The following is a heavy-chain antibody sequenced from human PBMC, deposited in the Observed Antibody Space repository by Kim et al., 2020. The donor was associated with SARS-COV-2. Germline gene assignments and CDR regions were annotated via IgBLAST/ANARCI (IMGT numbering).Heavy chain of an antibody. CDR1: GDSVSSNTAA. J-gene: IGHJ4*02. Sequence: SQTLSLTCGISGDSVSSNTAAWNWIRQSPSRGLEWLGRTFYRSKWYTEYAGSVQGRIIVHADTFKNQFSLQLTSVTPEDTAVYYCARQPDQLPAACDYWGQGTLVTVST. CDR2: TFYRSKWYT. V-gene: IGHV6-1*01. D-gene: IGHD1-1*01. CDR3: ARQPDQLPAACDY.